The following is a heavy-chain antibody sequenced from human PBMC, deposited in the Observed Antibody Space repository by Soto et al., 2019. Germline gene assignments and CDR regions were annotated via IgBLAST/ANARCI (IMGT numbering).Heavy chain of an antibody. CDR1: GFTFSSYG. D-gene: IGHD4-4*01. CDR3: AKVRVKDYYYYAMDV. J-gene: IGHJ6*02. CDR2: ISSDGTSR. Sequence: PGGSLRLSCAASGFTFSSYGMHWVRQAPGKGLEWVAVISSDGTSRFYADSVKGRFTISRDNSKSTLYLQMNSLRAEDTAMYYCAKVRVKDYYYYAMDVWGQGTTVTVSS. V-gene: IGHV3-30*18.